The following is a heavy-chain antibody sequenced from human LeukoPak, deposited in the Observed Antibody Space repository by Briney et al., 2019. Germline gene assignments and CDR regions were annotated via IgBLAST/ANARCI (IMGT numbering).Heavy chain of an antibody. CDR1: GFTFSSYS. CDR3: VKCLGMPYNWFDP. J-gene: IGHJ5*02. CDR2: ISSSSSYI. Sequence: GGSLRLSCAASGFTFSSYSMNWVRQAPGKGLEWVSSISSSSSYIYYADSVKGRFTISRDNSKNTLYLQMNSLTAEDTAVYYCVKCLGMPYNWFDPWGQGTLVTVSS. D-gene: IGHD1-26*01. V-gene: IGHV3-21*04.